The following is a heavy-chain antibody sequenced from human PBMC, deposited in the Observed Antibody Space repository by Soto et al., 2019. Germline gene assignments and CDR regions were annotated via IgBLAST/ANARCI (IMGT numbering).Heavy chain of an antibody. CDR1: GGSFPDFA. CDR3: AITPGGSHHALFFMDI. D-gene: IGHD1-26*01. CDR2: IIPLSTTP. J-gene: IGHJ6*02. V-gene: IGHV1-69*01. Sequence: QVQLVQSGPEVRKPGSSVRVSCKASGGSFPDFAVSWVRQAPGKGLEWMGGIIPLSTTPYYGQRFQARVTITAAVSTNRAYMDLTSLTYDDTAVYYCAITPGGSHHALFFMDIWGQGTTVTVSS.